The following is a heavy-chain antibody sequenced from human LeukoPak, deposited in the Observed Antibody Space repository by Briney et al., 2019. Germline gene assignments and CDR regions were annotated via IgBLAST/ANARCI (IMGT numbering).Heavy chain of an antibody. Sequence: PSETLSLTCTVSGYSISSGYYWGWIRQPPGKGLEWIGYIYYSGSTNYNPSLKSRVTISVDTSKNQFSLKLSSVTAADTAVYYCARGREFKRKVRGVRWFDPWGQGTLVTVSS. CDR2: IYYSGST. D-gene: IGHD3-10*01. V-gene: IGHV4-61*05. CDR3: ARGREFKRKVRGVRWFDP. CDR1: GYSISSGYY. J-gene: IGHJ5*02.